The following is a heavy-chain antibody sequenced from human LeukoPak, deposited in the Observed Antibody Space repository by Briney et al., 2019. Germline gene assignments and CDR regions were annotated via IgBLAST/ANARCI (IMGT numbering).Heavy chain of an antibody. CDR3: ARGVYYYDSGGYPYYYYGMDV. CDR2: IYYSGST. D-gene: IGHD3-22*01. J-gene: IGHJ6*02. Sequence: SETLSLTCTVSGGSISSYYWSWIRQPPGKGLEWIGYIYYSGSTNYNPSLKSRVTISVDTSKNQFSLKLSSVTAADTAVYYCARGVYYYDSGGYPYYYYGMDVWGQGTAVTVSS. CDR1: GGSISSYY. V-gene: IGHV4-59*01.